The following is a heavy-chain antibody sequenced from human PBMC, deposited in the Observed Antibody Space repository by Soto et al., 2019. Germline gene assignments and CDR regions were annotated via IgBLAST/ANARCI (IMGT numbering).Heavy chain of an antibody. CDR2: IYHSGST. J-gene: IGHJ4*02. V-gene: IGHV4-4*02. Sequence: PSETLSLTCAVSGGSISSSNWWSWVRQPPGKGLEWIGEIYHSGSTNYNPSLKSRVTISVDKSKNQFSLKLSSVTAADTAVYYCARDPKGYYYDSSGYYRYNYFDYWGQGTLVTVSS. CDR3: ARDPKGYYYDSSGYYRYNYFDY. D-gene: IGHD3-22*01. CDR1: GGSISSSNW.